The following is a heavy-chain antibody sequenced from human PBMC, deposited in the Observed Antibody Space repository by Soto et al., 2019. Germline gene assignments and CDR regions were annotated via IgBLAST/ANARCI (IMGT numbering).Heavy chain of an antibody. CDR3: ARSHGSSTSLEIYYYYYYGMDV. J-gene: IGHJ6*02. Sequence: QVQLVQSGAEVKKPGSSVKVSCKASGGTFSSYAISWVRQAPGQGLEWMGGIIPISGTANYAQKFQGRVTITADESTSTAYMELNSRRSEDTAVYYCARSHGSSTSLEIYYYYYYGMDVWGQGTTVTVSS. D-gene: IGHD2-2*01. CDR2: IIPISGTA. CDR1: GGTFSSYA. V-gene: IGHV1-69*01.